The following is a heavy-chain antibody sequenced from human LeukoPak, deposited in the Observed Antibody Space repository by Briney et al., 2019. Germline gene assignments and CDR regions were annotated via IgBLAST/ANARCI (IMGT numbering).Heavy chain of an antibody. J-gene: IGHJ4*02. CDR2: MYYSGST. Sequence: SETLSLTCSLSVVSIRSSSDYWGWIRQPPGKGLGWFGSMYYSGSTYYNPSLKSQVTICVDTAKNQFSLKLSSVTAADTAVYYCAGQVIRAMIVVVKPPHFDYWGQGTLVTVSS. V-gene: IGHV4-39*01. D-gene: IGHD3-22*01. CDR3: AGQVIRAMIVVVKPPHFDY. CDR1: VVSIRSSSDY.